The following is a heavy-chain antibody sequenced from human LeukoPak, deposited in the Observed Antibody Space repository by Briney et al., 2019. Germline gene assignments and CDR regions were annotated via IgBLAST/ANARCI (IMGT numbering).Heavy chain of an antibody. V-gene: IGHV4-59*08. J-gene: IGHJ6*02. D-gene: IGHD2-21*02. Sequence: SETLSLTCTVSGGSISSYYWSWIRQPPGKGLEWIGYIYYSGSTNYNPSLKSRVTISVDTSKNQFSLKLSSVTAADTAVYYCAGIMVTQGYYYYGMDVWGQGTTVTVSS. CDR3: AGIMVTQGYYYYGMDV. CDR1: GGSISSYY. CDR2: IYYSGST.